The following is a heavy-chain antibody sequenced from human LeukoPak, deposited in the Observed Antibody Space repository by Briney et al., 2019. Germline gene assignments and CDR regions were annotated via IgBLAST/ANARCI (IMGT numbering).Heavy chain of an antibody. CDR2: IRDDGNNK. J-gene: IGHJ6*03. CDR1: GFTFSSYG. V-gene: IGHV3-30*02. Sequence: GGSLRLSCAAPGFTFSSYGMHWVRQAPGKGLEWVAHIRDDGNNKDYADSVKGRFTISRDNSKITLYLQMNSLRAEDTAVYYCAKIPMIYDYYYYYRDVWGKGTTVTVSS. D-gene: IGHD2/OR15-2a*01. CDR3: AKIPMIYDYYYYYRDV.